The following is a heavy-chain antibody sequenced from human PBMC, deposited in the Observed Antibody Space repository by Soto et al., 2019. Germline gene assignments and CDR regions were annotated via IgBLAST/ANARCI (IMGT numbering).Heavy chain of an antibody. V-gene: IGHV3-30*18. Sequence: PGGSLRLSCAASGFTFSSYGMHWARQAPGKGLEWVAVISYDGSNRYYVDSVKGRFTISRDNSKNTLYLQMNSLRAEDTAVYYCAKPAPSGSYYPAVYYFDYWGQGTLVTVSS. D-gene: IGHD1-26*01. CDR3: AKPAPSGSYYPAVYYFDY. J-gene: IGHJ4*02. CDR2: ISYDGSNR. CDR1: GFTFSSYG.